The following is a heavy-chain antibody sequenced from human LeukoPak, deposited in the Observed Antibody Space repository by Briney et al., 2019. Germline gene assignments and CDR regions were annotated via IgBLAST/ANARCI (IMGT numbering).Heavy chain of an antibody. CDR2: ISGSGGST. CDR3: AELGITMIGGV. CDR1: GFTFSSYW. J-gene: IGHJ6*04. Sequence: QPGGSLRLSCAASGFTFSSYWMSWVRQAPGKGLEWVSAISGSGGSTYYADSVKGRFTISRDNAKNSLYLQMNSLRAEDTAVYYCAELGITMIGGVWGKGTTVTISS. D-gene: IGHD3-10*02. V-gene: IGHV3-23*01.